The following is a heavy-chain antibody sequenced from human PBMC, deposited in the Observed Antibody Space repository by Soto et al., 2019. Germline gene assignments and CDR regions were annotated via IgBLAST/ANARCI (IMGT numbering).Heavy chain of an antibody. CDR2: IYYSGST. V-gene: IGHV4-39*01. CDR1: GSSIRTSSYY. Sequence: SDTLSPTYTLSGSSIRTSSYYRWWIRQPPGKGLEWIGSIYYSGSTYYNPSLKSRVTISVDTSKNQFSLKLSSVTAADTAVYYCARRLYYDSSGFEGGGMDVWGQGTTVT. CDR3: ARRLYYDSSGFEGGGMDV. D-gene: IGHD3-22*01. J-gene: IGHJ6*02.